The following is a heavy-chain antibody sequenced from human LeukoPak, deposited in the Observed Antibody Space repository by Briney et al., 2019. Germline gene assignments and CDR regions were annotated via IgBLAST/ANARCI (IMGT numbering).Heavy chain of an antibody. V-gene: IGHV1-3*01. CDR2: INAGNGNT. CDR1: GYTFTSYA. D-gene: IGHD2-2*01. CDR3: ARDGLGYCSSTSCYRGFDP. Sequence: ASVKVSCKASGYTFTSYAMHWVRQAPGQRLEWVGWINAGNGNTKYSQKFQGRVTITRDTSASTAYMELSSLRSEDTAVYYCARDGLGYCSSTSCYRGFDPWGQGTLVTVSS. J-gene: IGHJ5*02.